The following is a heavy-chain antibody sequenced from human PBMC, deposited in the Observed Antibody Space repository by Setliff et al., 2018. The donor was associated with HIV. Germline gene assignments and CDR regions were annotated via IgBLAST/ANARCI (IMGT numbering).Heavy chain of an antibody. V-gene: IGHV3-33*03. CDR1: GFTFTSYA. J-gene: IGHJ3*01. CDR2: VWHDGRNK. CDR3: ACHCQSPDAFGV. Sequence: LRLSCATSGFTFTSYAIGWVRQAPGKGLEWVAVVWHDGRNKYYADSVRGRFTISRDNAKSSLYLQMNNLRAEDTAVYYCACHCQSPDAFGVWGQGTMVTVSS.